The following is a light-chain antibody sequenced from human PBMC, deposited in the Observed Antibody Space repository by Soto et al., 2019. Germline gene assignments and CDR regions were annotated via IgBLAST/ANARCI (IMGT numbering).Light chain of an antibody. CDR3: QQYETYWT. CDR1: QSIDIW. CDR2: DVS. Sequence: DIQMTQSPSTLSASVGDTVTITCRASQSIDIWLAWYQQKPGKAPKLLISDVSTLQSGVPSRFSGSGSGTEFTLTISSLEPDDFATYYCQQYETYWTFGQGTKVEIK. J-gene: IGKJ1*01. V-gene: IGKV1-5*01.